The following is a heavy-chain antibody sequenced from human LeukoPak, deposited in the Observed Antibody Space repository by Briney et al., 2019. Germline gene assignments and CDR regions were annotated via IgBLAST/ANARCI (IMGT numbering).Heavy chain of an antibody. Sequence: GGSLRLSCAASGFRFDDSAMHWVRQAPGKGLEWVSGISWNSGTIAYADSVKGRFTISRDNTKNSLYLQMNSLRAEDTALYYCAKDRAQYYDNSGFTLDYWGQGTLATVSS. D-gene: IGHD3-22*01. J-gene: IGHJ4*02. CDR2: ISWNSGTI. V-gene: IGHV3-9*01. CDR3: AKDRAQYYDNSGFTLDY. CDR1: GFRFDDSA.